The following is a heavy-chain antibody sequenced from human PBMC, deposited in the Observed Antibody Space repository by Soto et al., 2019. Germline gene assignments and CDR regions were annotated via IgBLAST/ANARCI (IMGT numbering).Heavy chain of an antibody. V-gene: IGHV1-46*01. CDR1: GYTFTSYY. J-gene: IGHJ3*02. D-gene: IGHD3-22*01. Sequence: ASVKVSCKASGYTFTSYYMHWVRQAPGQGLEWMGIINPSGGSTSYAQKFQGRVTMTRDTSTSTVYMELSSLRSEDTAVYYCARGRFTIVVAPGRTPSGRDAFDIWGQGTMVTVSS. CDR2: INPSGGST. CDR3: ARGRFTIVVAPGRTPSGRDAFDI.